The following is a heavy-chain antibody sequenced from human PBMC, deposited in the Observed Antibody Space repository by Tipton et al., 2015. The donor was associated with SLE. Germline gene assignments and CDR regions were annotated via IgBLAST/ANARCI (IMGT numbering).Heavy chain of an antibody. D-gene: IGHD3-10*01. J-gene: IGHJ3*02. V-gene: IGHV4-61*05. CDR1: GGFISSSTSY. CDR2: ISYGGNT. Sequence: GLVKPSETLSLTCTVSGGFISSSTSYWGWIRQSPGKGLEWIGYISYGGNTNYNPSLKSRVTISVDTSKNEVYLDMGSVTAADTAMYYCARGEMDVFDIWGQGTVVSVSS. CDR3: ARGEMDVFDI.